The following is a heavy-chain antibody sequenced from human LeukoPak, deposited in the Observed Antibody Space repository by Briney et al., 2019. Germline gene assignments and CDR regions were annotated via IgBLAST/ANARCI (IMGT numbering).Heavy chain of an antibody. D-gene: IGHD3-22*01. CDR2: ISSSSSYI. V-gene: IGHV3-21*01. CDR1: GFTFSSYW. J-gene: IGHJ4*02. Sequence: GGSLRLSCAASGFTFSSYWMNWARQAPGKGLEWVSSISSSSSYIYYADSVKGRFTISRDNAKNSLYLQMNSLRAEDTAVYYCARVGRDRSGYYPDYWGQGTLVTVSS. CDR3: ARVGRDRSGYYPDY.